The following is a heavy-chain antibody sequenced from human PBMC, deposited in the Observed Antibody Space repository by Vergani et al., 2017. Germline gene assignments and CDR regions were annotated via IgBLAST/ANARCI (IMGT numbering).Heavy chain of an antibody. CDR3: ARARFSFGESSSGWFDP. J-gene: IGHJ5*02. CDR1: GGSISSSSYY. V-gene: IGHV4-39*07. CDR2: IYYSGST. Sequence: QLQLQESGPGLVKPSETLSLTCTVSGGSISSSSYYWGWIRQPPGKGLGWIGSIYYSGSTYYNPSLKSRVTISVDTSKNQFSLKLSSVTAADTAVYYCARARFSFGESSSGWFDPWGQGTTVTVSS. D-gene: IGHD3-10*01.